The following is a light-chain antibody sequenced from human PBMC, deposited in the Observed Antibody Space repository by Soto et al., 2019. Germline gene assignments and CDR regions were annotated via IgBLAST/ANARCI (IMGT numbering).Light chain of an antibody. Sequence: DIQMTQSPSTLSASVGDRVTITCRASQYIHNYLAWYQQKPGEAPKLLIYEAANLESGVPSRFSGSGTGTEFTLTISRLQPDDFATYYCQQSNNYPWTFGQETRVEI. V-gene: IGKV1-5*03. CDR1: QYIHNY. CDR2: EAA. J-gene: IGKJ1*01. CDR3: QQSNNYPWT.